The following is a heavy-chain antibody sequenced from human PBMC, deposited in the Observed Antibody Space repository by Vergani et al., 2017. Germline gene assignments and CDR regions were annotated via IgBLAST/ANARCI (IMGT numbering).Heavy chain of an antibody. Sequence: QVQLQESGPGLVKPSETLSLTCAVSGYSISSGYYWGWIRQPPGKGLEWIGSIYHSGSTYYNPSLKSRVTISVDTSKNQFSLKLSSVTAADTAVYYCARMGSSGYYPDWGQGTLVTVSS. CDR1: GYSISSGYY. D-gene: IGHD3-22*01. V-gene: IGHV4-38-2*01. J-gene: IGHJ4*02. CDR2: IYHSGST. CDR3: ARMGSSGYYPD.